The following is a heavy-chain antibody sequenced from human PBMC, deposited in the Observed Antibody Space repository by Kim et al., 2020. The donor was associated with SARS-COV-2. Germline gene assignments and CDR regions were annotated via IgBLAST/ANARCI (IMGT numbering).Heavy chain of an antibody. CDR3: ARDGSVYGDHYYYYGMDV. V-gene: IGHV1-18*04. D-gene: IGHD4-17*01. J-gene: IGHJ6*02. CDR2: ISAYNGNT. Sequence: ASVKVSCKASGYTFTSYGISWVRQAPGQGLEWMGWISAYNGNTNYAQKLQGRVTMTTDTSTSTAYMELRSLRSDDTAVYYCARDGSVYGDHYYYYGMDVWGQGTTVTVSS. CDR1: GYTFTSYG.